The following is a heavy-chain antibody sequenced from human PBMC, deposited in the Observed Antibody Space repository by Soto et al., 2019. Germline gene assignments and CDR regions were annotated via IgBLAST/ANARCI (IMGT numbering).Heavy chain of an antibody. Sequence: ASVKVSCTASGYTFTSYYMHWVRQAPGQGLEWMGIINPSGGSTSYAQKFQGRVTMTRDTSTSTVYMELSSLRSEDTAVYYCAREGRVGGIDYWGQGTPVTVSS. CDR1: GYTFTSYY. J-gene: IGHJ4*02. CDR2: INPSGGST. CDR3: AREGRVGGIDY. V-gene: IGHV1-46*01. D-gene: IGHD6-19*01.